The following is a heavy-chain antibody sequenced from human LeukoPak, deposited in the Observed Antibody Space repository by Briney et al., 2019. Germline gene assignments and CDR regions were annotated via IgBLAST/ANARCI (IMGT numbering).Heavy chain of an antibody. CDR1: GGSISSYY. J-gene: IGHJ4*02. CDR2: IYYSGST. D-gene: IGHD3-22*01. Sequence: KPSEPLSLTCTASGGSISSYYWSWIRQPPGKGLEWIGYIYYSGSTNYNPSLKSRVTISVDTSKNQFSLKLSSVTAADTAVYYCARDYYDSSGYYYFDYWGQGTLVTVSS. V-gene: IGHV4-59*01. CDR3: ARDYYDSSGYYYFDY.